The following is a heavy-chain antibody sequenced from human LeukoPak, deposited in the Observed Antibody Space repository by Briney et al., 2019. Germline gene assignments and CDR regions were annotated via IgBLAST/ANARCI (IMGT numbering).Heavy chain of an antibody. Sequence: SETLSLTCTVSGGSISGYYWSWIRQPPGKGLEWIGYIYYTGSTKYNPSLKSRVTISVGTTRNRISLKLTSVTAADTAVYYCARHSYGSGSYRSYSWFDPWGQGTLVTVSS. J-gene: IGHJ5*02. V-gene: IGHV4-59*08. CDR1: GGSISGYY. D-gene: IGHD3-10*01. CDR3: ARHSYGSGSYRSYSWFDP. CDR2: IYYTGST.